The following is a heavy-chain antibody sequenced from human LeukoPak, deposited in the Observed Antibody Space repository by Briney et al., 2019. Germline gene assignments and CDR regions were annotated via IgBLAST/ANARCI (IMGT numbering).Heavy chain of an antibody. Sequence: ASVKVSCKASGYTFTSYAMKWVRQAPGQGLEWMGWINPNSGGTNYAQKFQGRVTMTRDTSIGTAYMELSRLRSDDTAVYYCAREDDSSGYYLGDDYWGQGTLVTVSS. D-gene: IGHD3-22*01. CDR3: AREDDSSGYYLGDDY. CDR2: INPNSGGT. CDR1: GYTFTSYA. V-gene: IGHV1-2*02. J-gene: IGHJ4*02.